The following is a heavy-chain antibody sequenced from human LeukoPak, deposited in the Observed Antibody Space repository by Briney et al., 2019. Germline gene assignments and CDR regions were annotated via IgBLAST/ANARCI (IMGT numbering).Heavy chain of an antibody. CDR1: GGSFSGYY. Sequence: SETLSLTCAVYGGSFSGYYWSWIRQPPGKGLEWIGEINHSGSTNYNPSLKSRVTISVDTSKSQFSLKLSSVTAADTAVYYCARTNYGWYFDLWGRGTLVTVSS. CDR3: ARTNYGWYFDL. J-gene: IGHJ2*01. V-gene: IGHV4-34*01. CDR2: INHSGST. D-gene: IGHD1-7*01.